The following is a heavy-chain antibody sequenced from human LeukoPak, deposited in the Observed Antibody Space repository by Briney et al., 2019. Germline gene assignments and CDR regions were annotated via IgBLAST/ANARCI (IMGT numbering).Heavy chain of an antibody. J-gene: IGHJ6*02. CDR1: GFTFSTYS. CDR2: VSSSNSTI. D-gene: IGHD3-22*01. Sequence: GGSLRLSCAASGFTFSTYSMNWVRQAPGKGLEWVSYVSSSNSTIYYADSVKGRFTISRDNAKNSLYLQMNSLRAEDTAVYYCARDEYYYDSSVFYTRYYYYTMDVWAQGPRVIVS. V-gene: IGHV3-48*01. CDR3: ARDEYYYDSSVFYTRYYYYTMDV.